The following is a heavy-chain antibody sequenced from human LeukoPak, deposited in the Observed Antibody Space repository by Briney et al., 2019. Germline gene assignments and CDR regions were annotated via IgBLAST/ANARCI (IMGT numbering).Heavy chain of an antibody. CDR1: GYTFTSYG. V-gene: IGHV1-18*01. J-gene: IGHJ4*02. CDR3: ARDQAFVYAPSFDY. CDR2: ISAYNGNT. Sequence: ASVKVSCKASGYTFTSYGISWVRQAPGQGLEWMGWISAYNGNTNYAQKLQGRVTMTTDTSTSTAYMELRSLRSDDTAVYYCARDQAFVYAPSFDYWGQGTLVTVSS. D-gene: IGHD2-8*01.